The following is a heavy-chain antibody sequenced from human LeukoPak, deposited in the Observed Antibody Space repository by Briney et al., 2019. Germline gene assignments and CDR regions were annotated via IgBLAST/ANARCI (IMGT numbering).Heavy chain of an antibody. J-gene: IGHJ4*02. CDR1: GFTFSDYY. Sequence: GGSLRLSCAASGFTFSDYYMSWIRQAPGKGLEWVSYISSSGSTTYYADSVKGRFTISRDNAKNSLYLQVNTLRADDTAVYYCAGSAPYGYFDYWGQGTLVTVSS. V-gene: IGHV3-11*04. D-gene: IGHD3-10*01. CDR2: ISSSGSTT. CDR3: AGSAPYGYFDY.